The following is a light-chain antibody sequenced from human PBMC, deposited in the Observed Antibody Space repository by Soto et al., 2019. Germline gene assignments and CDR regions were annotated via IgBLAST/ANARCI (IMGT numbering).Light chain of an antibody. CDR3: QQYNSYSDT. V-gene: IGKV1-5*03. Sequence: DIQMTQSPSTLSASVGDTVTITCRASQNINNYLAWYLQKPGKAPKLLIYSASTLESGVPLRFSGSGSGTEFTRTISSLQPDEFATYFCQQYNSYSDTFGQGTKLEI. J-gene: IGKJ2*01. CDR2: SAS. CDR1: QNINNY.